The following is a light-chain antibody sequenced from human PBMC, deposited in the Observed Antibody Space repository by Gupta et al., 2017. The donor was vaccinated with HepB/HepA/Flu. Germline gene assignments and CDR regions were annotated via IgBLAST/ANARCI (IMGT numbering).Light chain of an antibody. Sequence: QTVVTQEPSLTVSPGGTVTLTCTSSTGTVTSSSFPSWFQQKPGQAPRTLIYGTTIKHSWTPARFSGSLRGGKAALTLSGAQPEDEAEYYCLLYYGGARVFGGGTKLTVL. CDR1: TGTVTSSSF. CDR3: LLYYGGARV. V-gene: IGLV7-43*01. J-gene: IGLJ3*02. CDR2: GTT.